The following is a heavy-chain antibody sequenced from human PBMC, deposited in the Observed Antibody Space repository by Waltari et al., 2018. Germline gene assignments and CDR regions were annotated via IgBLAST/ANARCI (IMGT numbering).Heavy chain of an antibody. V-gene: IGHV4-30-4*08. CDR2: IYYSGST. Sequence: QVQLQESGPGLVKPSQTLSLTCTVSGGSISSGDYYWSWIRQPPGKGLEWIGYIYYSGSTYNNPSLRSRVTISVDTSKNQFSLKLSSVTAADTAVYYGARDGRSGSYDAFDIWGQGTMVTVSS. CDR3: ARDGRSGSYDAFDI. J-gene: IGHJ3*02. CDR1: GGSISSGDYY. D-gene: IGHD1-26*01.